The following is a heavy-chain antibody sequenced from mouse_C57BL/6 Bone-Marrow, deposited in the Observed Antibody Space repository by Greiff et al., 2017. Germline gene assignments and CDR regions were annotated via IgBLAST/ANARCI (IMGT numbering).Heavy chain of an antibody. D-gene: IGHD4-1*01. J-gene: IGHJ1*03. Sequence: EVKLMESGGGLVQPGGSMKLSCVASGFTFSNYWMNWVRQSPEKGLEWVAQIRLKSDNYATHYAESVKGRFTISRDDSKSSVYLQMNNLRAEDTGIYYCKTGTGYCDVWGTGTTVTVSS. CDR1: GFTFSNYW. CDR2: IRLKSDNYAT. V-gene: IGHV6-3*01. CDR3: KTGTGYCDV.